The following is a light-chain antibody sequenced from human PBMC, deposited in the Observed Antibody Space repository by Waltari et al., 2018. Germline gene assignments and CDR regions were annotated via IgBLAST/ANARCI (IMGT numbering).Light chain of an antibody. CDR2: DAS. CDR1: QSGGKY. J-gene: IGKJ1*01. Sequence: EIELTQSPGTLSLSPGERATLACRASQSGGKYLAWYPQKPGQAPRLLIYDASSRATGIPDRFSGSGSRTDVSLTISRLGPEDLALYYCQKCVGLPATFGPGTKVEIE. V-gene: IGKV3-20*01. CDR3: QKCVGLPAT.